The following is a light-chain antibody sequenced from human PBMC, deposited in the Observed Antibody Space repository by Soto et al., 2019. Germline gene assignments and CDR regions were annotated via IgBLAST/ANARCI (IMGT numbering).Light chain of an antibody. CDR2: DVR. V-gene: IGLV2-14*01. CDR1: SSDVGAYNY. CDR3: SSYTSTSTL. Sequence: QSALTQPASVSGSPGQSITISCTGTSSDVGAYNYVSWYQQHPGKAPKLMIYDVRNRPSGVSNRFSGSKSGNSASLTISGLQPEDEADYYCSSYTSTSTLFGGGTKLTVL. J-gene: IGLJ2*01.